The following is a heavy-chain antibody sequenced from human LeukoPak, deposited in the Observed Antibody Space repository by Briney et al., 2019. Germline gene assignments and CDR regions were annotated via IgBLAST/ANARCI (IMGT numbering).Heavy chain of an antibody. CDR3: ARLQYSNGYVDY. Sequence: GESLKISCTGSGYSFTNYWIGWVRQLPGKGLEWMGIIYPDDSDTRYRPSFQGQVTISADKSIATAYLQWSSLKASDTAMYYCARLQYSNGYVDYWGQGTLVTVSS. V-gene: IGHV5-51*01. D-gene: IGHD5-18*01. J-gene: IGHJ4*02. CDR2: IYPDDSDT. CDR1: GYSFTNYW.